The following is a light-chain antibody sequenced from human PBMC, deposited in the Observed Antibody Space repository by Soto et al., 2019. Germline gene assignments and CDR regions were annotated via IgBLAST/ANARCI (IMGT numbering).Light chain of an antibody. CDR2: SAS. V-gene: IGKV3-20*01. CDR3: QRRVT. CDR1: QSISSSD. Sequence: EIVLTQSPGTLSLSPGERATLSCRASQSISSSDLAWYQQKPGQAPRLLIYSASNRATGIPDRFSGSGSGTDFNLPITRTETEDFAVYYCQRRVTFGPGTKVDIK. J-gene: IGKJ3*01.